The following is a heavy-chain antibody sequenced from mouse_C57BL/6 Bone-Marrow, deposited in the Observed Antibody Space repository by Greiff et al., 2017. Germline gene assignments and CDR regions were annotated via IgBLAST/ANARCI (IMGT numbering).Heavy chain of an antibody. D-gene: IGHD2-4*01. V-gene: IGHV1-82*01. J-gene: IGHJ3*01. Sequence: QVQLQQSGPELVKPGASVKISCKASGYAFSSSWMNWVKQRPGKGLEWIGRIYPGDGDTNYNGKFKGKATLTADKSSSTAYMQLSSLTYEDSAVYFCARWDYDYGPFAYWGQGTLVTVSA. CDR1: GYAFSSSW. CDR3: ARWDYDYGPFAY. CDR2: IYPGDGDT.